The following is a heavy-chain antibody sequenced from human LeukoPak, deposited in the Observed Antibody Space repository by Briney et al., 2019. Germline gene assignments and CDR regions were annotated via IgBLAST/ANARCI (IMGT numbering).Heavy chain of an antibody. CDR3: ARDSRSLEGHKYYYYGMDV. CDR2: IWYDGSNK. J-gene: IGHJ6*02. CDR1: GFTFSSYG. Sequence: GGSLRLSCAASGFTFSSYGMHWVRQAPGKGLEWVAVIWYDGSNKYYADSVKGRFTISRDNSKNTLYLQMNSLRAEDTAVYYCARDSRSLEGHKYYYYGMDVWGQGTTVTVSS. V-gene: IGHV3-33*01.